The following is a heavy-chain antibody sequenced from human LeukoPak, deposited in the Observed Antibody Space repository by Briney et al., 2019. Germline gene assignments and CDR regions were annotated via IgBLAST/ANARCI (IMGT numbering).Heavy chain of an antibody. J-gene: IGHJ3*02. D-gene: IGHD2/OR15-2a*01. CDR3: ARQENEDDAFDI. CDR1: GYSFTNYW. Sequence: GESLKISCKGSGYSFTNYWIGWVRQPPGKGLEWMGIIYPGESHTRYSPSFQGQVIISADKSISTAYLQWSSLKASDTAMYYCARQENEDDAFDIWGQGTMVIVSS. V-gene: IGHV5-51*01. CDR2: IYPGESHT.